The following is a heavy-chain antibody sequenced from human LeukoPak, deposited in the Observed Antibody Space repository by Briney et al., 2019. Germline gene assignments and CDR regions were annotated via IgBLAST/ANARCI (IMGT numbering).Heavy chain of an antibody. D-gene: IGHD3-10*01. J-gene: IGHJ3*02. CDR2: IIPIFGTA. CDR3: ARNYGSGSYFDAFDI. V-gene: IGHV1-69*13. CDR1: GGTFSSYA. Sequence: ASVKVSCKASGGTFSSYAISWVRQAPGQGLEWMGGIIPIFGTANYAQKFQGRVTITADESTSTAYMELSSLRSEDTAVYYCARNYGSGSYFDAFDIWGQGTMVTVSS.